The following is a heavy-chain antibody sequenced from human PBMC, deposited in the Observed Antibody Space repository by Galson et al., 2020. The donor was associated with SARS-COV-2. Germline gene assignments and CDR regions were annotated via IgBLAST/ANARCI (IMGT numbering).Heavy chain of an antibody. D-gene: IGHD1-20*01. J-gene: IGHJ4*02. CDR2: IDSDGSST. V-gene: IGHV3-74*01. CDR1: GFTFSRYW. CDR3: SSPTRYYSFDY. Sequence: PGGSLRLSCTASGFTFSRYWMHWVRQAPGKGLVWVSRIDSDGSSTNYADSVKGRFTISRDNAKNTLYLQMNSLRAEDTAVYFCSSPTRYYSFDYWPGNPGHRLV.